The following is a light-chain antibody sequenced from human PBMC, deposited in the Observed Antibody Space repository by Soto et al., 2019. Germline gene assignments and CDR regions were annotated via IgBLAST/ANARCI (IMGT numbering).Light chain of an antibody. J-gene: IGKJ1*01. CDR1: QSISSW. CDR2: KAS. CDR3: QQYNSWWT. V-gene: IGKV1-5*03. Sequence: DIQMTQSPSTLSASVGDRVTITCRASQSISSWLAWYQQKPGKAPKLLIYKASSLESGVPSRFSGSGSGTEYTLTISSLQPDDFAIYDCQQYNSWWTFGQGTKVEIK.